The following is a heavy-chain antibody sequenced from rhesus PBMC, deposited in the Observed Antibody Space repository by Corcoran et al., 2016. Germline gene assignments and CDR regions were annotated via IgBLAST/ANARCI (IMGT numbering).Heavy chain of an antibody. CDR3: AKSGVGYFDL. CDR2: IDPSDSAT. CDR1: GYSFTSYW. D-gene: IGHD1-44*02. J-gene: IGHJ2*01. V-gene: IGHV5-2*01. Sequence: EVQLVQSGAEVKRPGESLKISCKTSGYSFTSYWISWVRQMPGKGLEWMGPIDPSDSATRYSPSFPGQVTISATKSIRTTYLQWSSLKASDSATYYCAKSGVGYFDLWGPGTPITISS.